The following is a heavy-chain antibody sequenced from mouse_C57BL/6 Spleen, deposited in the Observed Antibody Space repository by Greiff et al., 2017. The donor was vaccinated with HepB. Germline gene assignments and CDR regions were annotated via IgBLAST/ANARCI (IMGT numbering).Heavy chain of an antibody. Sequence: EVKLVESGGDLVKPGGSLKLSCAASGFTFSSYGMSWVRQTPDKRLEWVATISSGGSYTYYPDSVKGRFTISRDNAKNTLYLQMSSLKSEDTAMYYCARHGYDARAWFAYWGQGTLVTVSA. V-gene: IGHV5-6*01. CDR1: GFTFSSYG. J-gene: IGHJ3*01. CDR2: ISSGGSYT. D-gene: IGHD2-2*01. CDR3: ARHGYDARAWFAY.